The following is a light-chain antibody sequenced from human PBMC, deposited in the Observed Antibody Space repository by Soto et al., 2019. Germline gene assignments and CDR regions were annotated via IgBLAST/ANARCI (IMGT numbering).Light chain of an antibody. CDR3: QQYNSHTWA. J-gene: IGKJ1*01. CDR2: KAS. CDR1: QSISSW. Sequence: DIQMTQSPSILSASVGDRVTITCRASQSISSWLAWYQQKPGKAPKLLIYKASILESGVPSRFSGSGSGTEFTLTISSLQPDDFATYYCQQYNSHTWAFGQGTKVEIK. V-gene: IGKV1-5*03.